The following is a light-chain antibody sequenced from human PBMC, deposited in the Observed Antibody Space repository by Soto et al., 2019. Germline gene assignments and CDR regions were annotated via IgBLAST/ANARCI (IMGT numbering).Light chain of an antibody. CDR3: RSYSSSSTIFV. CDR1: SSDVGAYKY. Sequence: QSVLTQPASVSGSPGQSITISCTGTSSDVGAYKYVSWYQQHPGKAPKVMIYEVSNRPSGVSNRFSGSKSGNTASLTISGLQAEDEADYLCRSYSSSSTIFVLATGTKANVL. J-gene: IGLJ1*01. CDR2: EVS. V-gene: IGLV2-14*01.